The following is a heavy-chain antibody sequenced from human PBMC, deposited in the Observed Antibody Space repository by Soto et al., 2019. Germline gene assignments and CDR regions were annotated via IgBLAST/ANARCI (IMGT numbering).Heavy chain of an antibody. Sequence: ASVEVSCKASGYTFTSYYMHWVLQAPGQGLEWMGIINPSGGSTSYAQKFQGRVTMTRDTSTSTVYMELSSLRSEDTAVYYCARDDLIAARPMDYWGQGTLVTVS. CDR1: GYTFTSYY. J-gene: IGHJ4*02. D-gene: IGHD6-6*01. V-gene: IGHV1-46*01. CDR3: ARDDLIAARPMDY. CDR2: INPSGGST.